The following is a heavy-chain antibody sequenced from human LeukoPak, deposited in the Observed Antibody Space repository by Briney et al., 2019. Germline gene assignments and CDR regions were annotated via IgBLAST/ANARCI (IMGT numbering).Heavy chain of an antibody. D-gene: IGHD5-18*01. CDR3: ARSIRYSCCFDY. V-gene: IGHV4-4*09. CDR1: GGSISSYY. CDR2: IYTSGST. J-gene: IGHJ4*02. Sequence: SETLSLTCTVSGGSISSYYWSWIRQPLGKGLEWIGYIYTSGSTNYNPSLKSRVTISVDTSKNQFSLKLSSVTAADTAVYYCARSIRYSCCFDYWGQGTLVTVSS.